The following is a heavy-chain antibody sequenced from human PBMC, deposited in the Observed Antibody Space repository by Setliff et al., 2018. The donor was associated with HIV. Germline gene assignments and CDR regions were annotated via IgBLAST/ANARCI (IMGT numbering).Heavy chain of an antibody. D-gene: IGHD3-3*01. CDR3: ARGRVTLNGVAAGHHYMDV. CDR1: GGFIGTYY. Sequence: SETLSLTCTVSGGFIGTYYWSWIRQSPGKGLEWIGSVYYTGSTNYNPSLESRVTMSVDTSKNQFPLRLMSLTAADTAIYYCARGRVTLNGVAAGHHYMDVWGKGNTVTVS. CDR2: VYYTGST. V-gene: IGHV4-59*13. J-gene: IGHJ6*03.